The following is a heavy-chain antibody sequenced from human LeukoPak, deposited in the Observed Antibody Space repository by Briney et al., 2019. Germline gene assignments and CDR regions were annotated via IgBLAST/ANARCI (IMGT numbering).Heavy chain of an antibody. CDR1: GFTFSSYW. V-gene: IGHV3-74*01. Sequence: GGSLRFSCAASGFTFSSYWMHWVRQAPGKGLVWVSRINSDGSSTSYADSVKGRFTISRDNAKNTLYLQMNSLRAEDTAVYYCARDQDSSSWYYRYYYYGMDVWGQGTTVTVSS. D-gene: IGHD6-13*01. J-gene: IGHJ6*02. CDR3: ARDQDSSSWYYRYYYYGMDV. CDR2: INSDGSST.